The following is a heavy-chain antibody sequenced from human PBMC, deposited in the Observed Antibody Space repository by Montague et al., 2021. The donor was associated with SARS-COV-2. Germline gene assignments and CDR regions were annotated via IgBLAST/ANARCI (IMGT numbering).Heavy chain of an antibody. CDR3: ASVYTVTYYFGY. D-gene: IGHD4-17*01. CDR1: GGSISSGYFY. CDR2: IYPGWNT. Sequence: TLSLTCTVSGGSISSGYFYWTCIRQPAWKGLEWLGLIYPGWNTNYNPSLKSRVTISVDTSVNQFSLKLSSVTAADTAVYYCASVYTVTYYFGYWGRGTRITVAS. V-gene: IGHV4-61*02. J-gene: IGHJ4*02.